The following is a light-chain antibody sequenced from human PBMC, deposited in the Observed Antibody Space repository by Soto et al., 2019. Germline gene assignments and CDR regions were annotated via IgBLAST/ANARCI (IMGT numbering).Light chain of an antibody. V-gene: IGLV2-8*01. J-gene: IGLJ2*01. CDR2: EVS. CDR1: SSDVGGYNY. CDR3: TSYAGNNNFRVV. Sequence: QSVLTQPPSASGSPGQSVTISCTGTSSDVGGYNYVSWYQQHPGKAPKLMIYEVSKRPSGVPDRFPGSKSGNTASLTVSGLQAEDEADYYCTSYAGNNNFRVVFGGGTQLTVL.